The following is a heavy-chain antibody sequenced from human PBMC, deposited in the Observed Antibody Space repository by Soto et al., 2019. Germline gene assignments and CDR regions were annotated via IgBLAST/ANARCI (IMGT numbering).Heavy chain of an antibody. D-gene: IGHD3-16*01. V-gene: IGHV2-5*02. CDR1: GFSLTTRGVG. CDR2: IYWDDDK. CDR3: AHIPNYYQYDWFDP. J-gene: IGHJ5*02. Sequence: QITLKESGPTLVKPTQTLTLTCTFSGFSLTTRGVGVGWIRQPPGKALECLALIYWDDDKRYSPSLQSTLSITKDTSKNQVVLTRTNVDPVDTATYYCAHIPNYYQYDWFDPWGQGTLVSVSS.